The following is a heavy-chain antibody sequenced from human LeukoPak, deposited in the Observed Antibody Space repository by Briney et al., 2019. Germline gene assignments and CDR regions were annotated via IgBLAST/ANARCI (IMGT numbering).Heavy chain of an antibody. V-gene: IGHV3-48*03. CDR1: GFTFSSYE. CDR3: AELGITMIGGV. Sequence: PGGSLRLSWAASGFTFSSYEMNWVRKAPGKGLEWVSYISSSGSTIYYADSVKGRFTISRDNAKNSLYLQMNSLRAEDTAVYYCAELGITMIGGVWGKGTTVTISS. CDR2: ISSSGSTI. J-gene: IGHJ6*04. D-gene: IGHD3-10*02.